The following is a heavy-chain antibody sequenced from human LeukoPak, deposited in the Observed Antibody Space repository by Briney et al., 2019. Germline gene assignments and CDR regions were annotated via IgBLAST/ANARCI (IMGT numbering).Heavy chain of an antibody. Sequence: PGGSLRLSCAASGFTFSSYGMNWVRQAPGKGLEWVSGISGSGGSTYYADSVKGRFTISRDNFKNTLYLQMNSLRADDTAVYYCARGYCGGDCPRDDDAFDIWGQGTTVTVSS. CDR1: GFTFSSYG. J-gene: IGHJ3*02. CDR2: ISGSGGST. V-gene: IGHV3-23*01. CDR3: ARGYCGGDCPRDDDAFDI. D-gene: IGHD2-21*02.